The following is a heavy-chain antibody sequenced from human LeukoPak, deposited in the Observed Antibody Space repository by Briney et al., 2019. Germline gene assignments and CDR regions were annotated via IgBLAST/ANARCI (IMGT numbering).Heavy chain of an antibody. D-gene: IGHD3-16*01. Sequence: PGGSLRLSCAASGFTFSSYGMHWVRQAPGKGLEWVAVISYDGSNKYYADSVKGRFTISRDNSKNKLYLQMNSLRAEDTAVYYCAKGIIMIPDYWGQGTLVTVSS. CDR2: ISYDGSNK. J-gene: IGHJ4*02. CDR1: GFTFSSYG. CDR3: AKGIIMIPDY. V-gene: IGHV3-30*18.